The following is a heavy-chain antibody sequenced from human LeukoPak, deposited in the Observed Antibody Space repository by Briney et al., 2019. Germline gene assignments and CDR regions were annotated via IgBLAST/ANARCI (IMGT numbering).Heavy chain of an antibody. V-gene: IGHV3-30*18. CDR3: AKDVVLDYYGTSGHYYYFDY. D-gene: IGHD3-22*01. CDR2: ISYDGSNK. CDR1: GFTFSSYG. Sequence: GGSLRLSCAASGFTFSSYGMHWVRQAPGKGLEWVAVISYDGSNKYYADSVKGRFTISRDNSKNTLYLQMNSLRAEDTAIYYCAKDVVLDYYGTSGHYYYFDYWGQGTLVTVSS. J-gene: IGHJ4*02.